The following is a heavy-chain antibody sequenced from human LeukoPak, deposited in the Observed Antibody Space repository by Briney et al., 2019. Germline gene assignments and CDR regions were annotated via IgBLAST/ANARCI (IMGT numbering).Heavy chain of an antibody. D-gene: IGHD5-18*01. CDR2: IYYSGST. Sequence: SETLSLTCTVSGGSVSSGSYYWGWIRQPPGKGLEWIGNIYYSGSTYYNPSLKSRVTISVDKSKNQISLKLSSVTAADTAVYYCARGVSRGYSYGRYYMDVWGKGTTVTVSS. CDR1: GGSVSSGSYY. V-gene: IGHV4-39*07. CDR3: ARGVSRGYSYGRYYMDV. J-gene: IGHJ6*03.